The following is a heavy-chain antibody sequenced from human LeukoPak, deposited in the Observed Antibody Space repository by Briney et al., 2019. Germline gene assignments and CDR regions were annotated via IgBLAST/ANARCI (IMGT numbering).Heavy chain of an antibody. CDR1: GGSMSSFY. Sequence: SESLSLTCTVSGGSMSSFYWGWIRQPPGKGLEWIGYIYYRGSTDYNPSLKSRVTISLDTSKNQFSLKLSPVTAADTAVYYCARDVGGGPFFDYWGQGTLVTVSS. CDR3: ARDVGGGPFFDY. D-gene: IGHD2-15*01. CDR2: IYYRGST. V-gene: IGHV4-59*01. J-gene: IGHJ4*02.